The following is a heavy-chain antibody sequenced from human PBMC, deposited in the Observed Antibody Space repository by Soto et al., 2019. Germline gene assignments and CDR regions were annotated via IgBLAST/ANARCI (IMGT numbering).Heavy chain of an antibody. J-gene: IGHJ2*01. V-gene: IGHV2-26*01. CDR1: GFSLSNARMG. CDR2: IFSNDAK. Sequence: QVTLKESGPVLVKPTETLTLTCTVSGFSLSNARMGVSWIRQPAGKALEWLAHIFSNDAKSYSTSLKSRLTISKDTSKSQVVLTMTNMDPVDTGTYYCARSPPPPPRPKPHWFFDLWGRGTLVTVSS. CDR3: ARSPPPPPRPKPHWFFDL. D-gene: IGHD1-1*01.